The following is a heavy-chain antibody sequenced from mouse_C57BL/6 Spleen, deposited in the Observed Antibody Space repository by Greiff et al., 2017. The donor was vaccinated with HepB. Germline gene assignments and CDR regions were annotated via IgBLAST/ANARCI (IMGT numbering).Heavy chain of an antibody. V-gene: IGHV14-4*01. J-gene: IGHJ2*01. CDR1: GFNIKDDY. CDR2: IDPENGDT. Sequence: EVQLQQSGAELVRPGASVKLSCTASGFNIKDDYMHWVKQRPEQGLEWIGWIDPENGDTEYASKFQGKATITADTSSNTAYLQLSSLTSEDTAVYYFTTRTFDYWGQGTTLTVSS. CDR3: TTRTFDY.